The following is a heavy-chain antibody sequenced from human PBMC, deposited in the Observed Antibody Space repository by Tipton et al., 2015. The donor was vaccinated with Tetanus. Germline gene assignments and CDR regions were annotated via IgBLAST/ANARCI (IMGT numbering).Heavy chain of an antibody. Sequence: QLVQSGGGVVQPGRSLRLSCAASGFTFSSYAMHWVRQAPGKGLEWVAVISYDGSNKYYADSVKGRFTISRDNSKNTLYLQMNSLRAEDTAVYYGARDRGGSSRRYYYYYMDVWGKGTTVTVSS. CDR3: ARDRGGSSRRYYYYYMDV. CDR1: GFTFSSYA. J-gene: IGHJ6*03. V-gene: IGHV3-30-3*01. D-gene: IGHD1-26*01. CDR2: ISYDGSNK.